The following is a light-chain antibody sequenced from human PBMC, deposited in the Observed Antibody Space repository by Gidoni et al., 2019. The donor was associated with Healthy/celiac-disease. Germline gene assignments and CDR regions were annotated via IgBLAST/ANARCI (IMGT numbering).Light chain of an antibody. CDR1: QSISSY. V-gene: IGKV1-39*01. Sequence: DIQMTQSPSSLSASVGDRVTITCRASQSISSYLNWYQQKPGKAPKLLIYAASSLQSGVPSRFSGSGSGTDFTLTISSLQPEDFATYYCHLGFTCGPGTKVDIK. J-gene: IGKJ3*01. CDR2: AAS. CDR3: HLGFT.